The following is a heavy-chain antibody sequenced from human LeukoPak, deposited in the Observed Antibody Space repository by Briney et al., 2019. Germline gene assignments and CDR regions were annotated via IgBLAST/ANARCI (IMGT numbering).Heavy chain of an antibody. J-gene: IGHJ6*03. CDR3: ASSNNYYDSSGYYIPYYYYYYMDV. CDR1: GGSISSYY. D-gene: IGHD3-22*01. V-gene: IGHV4-59*01. CDR2: IYYSGST. Sequence: SETLSLTCTVSGGSISSYYWSWIRQPPGKGLEWIGYIYYSGSTNYNPSLESRVTISVDTPKNQFSLKLSSVTAADTAVYYCASSNNYYDSSGYYIPYYYYYYMDVWGKGTTVTVSS.